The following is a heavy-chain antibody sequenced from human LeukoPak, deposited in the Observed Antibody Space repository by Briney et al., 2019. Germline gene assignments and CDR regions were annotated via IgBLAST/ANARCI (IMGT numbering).Heavy chain of an antibody. V-gene: IGHV3-66*02. Sequence: PGGSLRLSCAASGFTVSSNYMSWVRQAPGKGLEWVSVIYSGGSTYYADSVKGRFTISRDNSKNTLYLQMNSLRAEDTAVYYCARVGYDSSGYYYYYYMDVWGEGTTVTVSS. CDR1: GFTVSSNY. CDR2: IYSGGST. CDR3: ARVGYDSSGYYYYYYMDV. D-gene: IGHD3-22*01. J-gene: IGHJ6*03.